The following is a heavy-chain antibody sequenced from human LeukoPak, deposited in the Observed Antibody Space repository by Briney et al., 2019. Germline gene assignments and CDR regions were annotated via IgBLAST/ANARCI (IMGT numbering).Heavy chain of an antibody. CDR1: GDSMSDSY. CDR2: IYASGST. D-gene: IGHD2-8*01. V-gene: IGHV4-4*07. J-gene: IGHJ6*03. CDR3: ARDIRSHNGPGGYYYYYMDV. Sequence: SETLSLTCTVSGDSMSDSYWSWIRQPAGRGLEWIGRIYASGSTNYNPSLKSRVALSVDTSSNQFSLTLSSVTAADTAVYHCARDIRSHNGPGGYYYYYMDVWGKGTTVTVSS.